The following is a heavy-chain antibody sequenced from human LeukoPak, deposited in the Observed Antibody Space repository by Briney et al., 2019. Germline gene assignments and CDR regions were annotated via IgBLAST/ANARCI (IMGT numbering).Heavy chain of an antibody. CDR3: ARVERRGSYFDY. Sequence: PGGSLRLSCAASGFTFSSYWMHWVRQAPGKGLVWVSRINSDGSSTSYADSVKGRFTISRDNAKNTLYLQMNSLRAEDTAVYYCARVERRGSYFDYWGQGTLVTVSS. J-gene: IGHJ4*02. D-gene: IGHD3-10*01. CDR2: INSDGSST. CDR1: GFTFSSYW. V-gene: IGHV3-74*01.